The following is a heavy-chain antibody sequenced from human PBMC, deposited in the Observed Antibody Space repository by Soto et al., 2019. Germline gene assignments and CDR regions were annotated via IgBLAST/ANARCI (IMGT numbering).Heavy chain of an antibody. V-gene: IGHV4-34*01. CDR3: ARGATDY. CDR2: INHSGST. D-gene: IGHD1-26*01. Sequence: SETLSLTCAVYGGSFSGYYWSWIRQPPGKGLEWIGEINHSGSTNYNPSLKSRVTISVDTSKNQFSLKLSSVTAADTAVYYCARGATDYWGQGTLVTVSS. J-gene: IGHJ4*02. CDR1: GGSFSGYY.